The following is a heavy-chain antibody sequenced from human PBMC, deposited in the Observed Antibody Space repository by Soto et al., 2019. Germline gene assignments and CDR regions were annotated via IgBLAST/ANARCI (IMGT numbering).Heavy chain of an antibody. CDR3: ARLAQGGYYYYGMDV. J-gene: IGHJ6*02. Sequence: GESLKISCKGSGYSFTSYWISWVRQMPGKGLEWMGRIDPSDSYTNYSPSFQGHVTISADKSISTAYLQWSSLKAPDTAMYYCARLAQGGYYYYGMDVWGQGTTVTVSS. V-gene: IGHV5-10-1*01. CDR1: GYSFTSYW. D-gene: IGHD2-15*01. CDR2: IDPSDSYT.